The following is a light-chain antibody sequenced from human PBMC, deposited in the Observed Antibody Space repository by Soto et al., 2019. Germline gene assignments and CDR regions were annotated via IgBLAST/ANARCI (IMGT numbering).Light chain of an antibody. V-gene: IGKV1-5*01. CDR2: DTS. J-gene: IGKJ1*01. CDR3: QQYNSLLT. Sequence: DIQMTQSPSTLSASVGGRVTITCRASQSISSWLAWYQQKPGKAPKLLIYDTSRLESGVPSRFSGSGSGTEFTLTISSLQPDEFATYCCQQYNSLLTFGKATTVDMK. CDR1: QSISSW.